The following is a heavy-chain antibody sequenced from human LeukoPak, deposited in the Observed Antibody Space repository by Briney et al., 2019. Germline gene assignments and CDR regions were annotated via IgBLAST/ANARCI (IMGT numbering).Heavy chain of an antibody. CDR1: GFSISIYN. CDR3: AKATMVRGVFDY. Sequence: GGSLRLSCAASGFSISIYNMNWVRQAPGKGLEWVSSITSSSSDIYYADSAKGRFTISRDNAKNSLYLQMTSLRAEDTAVYYCAKATMVRGVFDYWGQGTLVTVSS. CDR2: ITSSSSDI. V-gene: IGHV3-21*04. D-gene: IGHD3-10*01. J-gene: IGHJ4*02.